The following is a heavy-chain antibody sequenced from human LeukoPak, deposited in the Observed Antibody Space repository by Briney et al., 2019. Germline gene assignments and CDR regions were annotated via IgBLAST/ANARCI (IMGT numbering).Heavy chain of an antibody. V-gene: IGHV3-21*01. CDR2: ISSSSSYI. J-gene: IGHJ4*02. D-gene: IGHD6-19*01. CDR3: ARVVAVAGPDY. Sequence: GGPLRLSCAASGFTFSSYSMDWVRQAPGKALEWVSSISSSSSYIYYADSVKGRFTISRDNAKNSLYLQMNSLRAEDTAVYYCARVVAVAGPDYWGQGTLVTVSS. CDR1: GFTFSSYS.